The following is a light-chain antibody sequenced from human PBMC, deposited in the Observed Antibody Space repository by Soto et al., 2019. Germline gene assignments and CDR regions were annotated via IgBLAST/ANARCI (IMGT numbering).Light chain of an antibody. CDR2: DVS. J-gene: IGLJ1*01. V-gene: IGLV2-11*01. CDR3: CSYAASNTFV. Sequence: QSVLTQPRSVSGSPGQSVTISCTGTSSDVGCYNYVSWYQQYSGKAPKVMIYDVSKRPSGVPDRCSGSKSGNTASLTISGLQAEDEADYYCCSYAASNTFVFGTGTKVTVL. CDR1: SSDVGCYNY.